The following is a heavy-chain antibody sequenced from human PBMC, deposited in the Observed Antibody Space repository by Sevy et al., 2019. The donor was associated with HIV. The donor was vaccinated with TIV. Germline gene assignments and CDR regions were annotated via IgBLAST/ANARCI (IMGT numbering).Heavy chain of an antibody. CDR3: ARVIGAYSFGYYGMDD. D-gene: IGHD5-18*01. J-gene: IGHJ6*02. V-gene: IGHV3-30-3*01. CDR2: ISYDGSTK. CDR1: GFTFSRYA. Sequence: GGSLRLSCAASGFTFSRYAMHWVRQAPGKGLEWLAVISYDGSTKYYTDSVKGRFTISRDNSKNTLYLQMNSLKVEDTAVYYCARVIGAYSFGYYGMDDWGQGTTVTVSS.